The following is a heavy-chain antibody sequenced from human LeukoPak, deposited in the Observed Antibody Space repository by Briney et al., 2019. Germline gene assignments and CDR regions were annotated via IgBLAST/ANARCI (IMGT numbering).Heavy chain of an antibody. Sequence: QSGGSLRLSCAASGFTFTIYNMNWVRQAPGKGLEWVSAISGNGNSAYYADSVKGRFTISRDNSKNTLYLQMNSLRAEDTAVYYCAKDHGDYPSRYFDLWGRGTLVTVSS. V-gene: IGHV3-23*01. CDR3: AKDHGDYPSRYFDL. CDR1: GFTFTIYN. J-gene: IGHJ2*01. CDR2: ISGNGNSA. D-gene: IGHD4-17*01.